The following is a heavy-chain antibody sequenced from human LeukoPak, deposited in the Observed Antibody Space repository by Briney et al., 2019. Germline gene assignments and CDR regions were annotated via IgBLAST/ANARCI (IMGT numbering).Heavy chain of an antibody. V-gene: IGHV4-34*01. CDR2: INHSGST. CDR1: GGSFSGYY. J-gene: IGHJ6*03. D-gene: IGHD6-13*01. CDR3: ARETPWYYYYYYYMDV. Sequence: PSETLSLTCAVYGGSFSGYYWSWIRQPPGKGLEWIGEINHSGSTNYNPSLKSRVTISVDTSKNQFSLKLSSVTAADTAVYYCARETPWYYYYYYYMDVWGKGTTVTVSS.